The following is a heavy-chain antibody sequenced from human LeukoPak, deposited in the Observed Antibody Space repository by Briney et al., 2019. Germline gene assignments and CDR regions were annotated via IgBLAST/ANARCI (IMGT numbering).Heavy chain of an antibody. Sequence: GGSLRLSCAASGFTFSSYGMHWVRQAPGKGLEWVAVMWYGGTDEYYADSVKGRFSISRDNSKNMLYLQMNSLRAEDTAIYYCARGLYCTSSSCYFGGANFYYCMDVWGRGTTVTVSS. CDR2: MWYGGTDE. J-gene: IGHJ6*03. CDR1: GFTFSSYG. CDR3: ARGLYCTSSSCYFGGANFYYCMDV. V-gene: IGHV3-33*01. D-gene: IGHD2-2*01.